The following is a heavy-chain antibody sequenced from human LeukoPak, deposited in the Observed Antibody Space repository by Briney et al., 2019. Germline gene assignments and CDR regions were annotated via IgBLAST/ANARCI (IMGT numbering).Heavy chain of an antibody. Sequence: GGSLTLSCAASGFTFSGNWMSWVRQAPGKGLEWVASINPDGSQKLYVDSVKGRLTISRDNTKSSLNLQMNSLGAEDTAMYYCAKLLGTATTYDSWGQGTRVTVSS. CDR3: AKLLGTATTYDS. CDR1: GFTFSGNW. V-gene: IGHV3-7*01. D-gene: IGHD5-24*01. J-gene: IGHJ4*02. CDR2: INPDGSQK.